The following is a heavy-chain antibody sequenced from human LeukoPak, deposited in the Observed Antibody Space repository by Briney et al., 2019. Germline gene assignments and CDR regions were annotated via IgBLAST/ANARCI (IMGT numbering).Heavy chain of an antibody. CDR2: IKQDGSEK. D-gene: IGHD4-17*01. CDR3: ARDGSYADYGDLDY. V-gene: IGHV3-7*01. J-gene: IGHJ4*02. Sequence: GGSLRLSCAASGFTFSSYWMSWVRQAPGKGLEWVANIKQDGSEKYYVDSVKGRFTISRDNAKNSLYLQMNSLRAEDTAVYYCARDGSYADYGDLDYWGQGTLVTVSS. CDR1: GFTFSSYW.